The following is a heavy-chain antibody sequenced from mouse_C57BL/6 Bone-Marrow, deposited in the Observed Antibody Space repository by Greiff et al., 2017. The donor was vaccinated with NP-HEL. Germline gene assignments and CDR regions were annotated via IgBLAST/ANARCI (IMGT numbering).Heavy chain of an antibody. CDR1: GYTFTSYG. CDR2: IYPRSGNT. CDR3: ARYSDGYYPAWFAY. Sequence: VQLQQSGAELARPGASVKLSCKASGYTFTSYGISWVKQRTGQGLEWIGEIYPRSGNTYYNEKFKGKATLTADKSSSTAYMELRSLTSEDSAVYFWARYSDGYYPAWFAYWGQGTLVTVSA. V-gene: IGHV1-81*01. D-gene: IGHD2-3*01. J-gene: IGHJ3*01.